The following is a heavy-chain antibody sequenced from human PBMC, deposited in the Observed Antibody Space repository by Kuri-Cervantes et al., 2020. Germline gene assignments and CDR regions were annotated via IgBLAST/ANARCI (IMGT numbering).Heavy chain of an antibody. J-gene: IGHJ4*02. D-gene: IGHD5-18*01. Sequence: LSLTCAASVFTFSSYAMHWVRHAPGKGLEWVAVISYDGSNKYYADSVKGRFTISRDNSKNTLYLQMNSLRAEDTAVYYSARGGGIQLWLLPFDYWGQGTLVTVSS. CDR2: ISYDGSNK. CDR3: ARGGGIQLWLLPFDY. CDR1: VFTFSSYA. V-gene: IGHV3-30-3*01.